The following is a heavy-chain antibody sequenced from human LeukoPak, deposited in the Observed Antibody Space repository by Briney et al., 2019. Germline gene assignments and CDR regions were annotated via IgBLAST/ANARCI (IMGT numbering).Heavy chain of an antibody. CDR3: AKLLRGVVVPYYDY. J-gene: IGHJ4*02. D-gene: IGHD3-10*01. Sequence: GGSLRLSCAASGFTFSNYAMSGVRQAPGKGLEGVSPISGSGVSAYYADSVKGRFTISRDNSKNTLYLQMNSLRAEDTAVYYCAKLLRGVVVPYYDYWGQGTLVTVSS. V-gene: IGHV3-23*01. CDR1: GFTFSNYA. CDR2: ISGSGVSA.